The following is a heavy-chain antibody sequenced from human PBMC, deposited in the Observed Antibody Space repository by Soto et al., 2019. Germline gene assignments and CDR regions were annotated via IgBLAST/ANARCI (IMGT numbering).Heavy chain of an antibody. D-gene: IGHD6-13*01. J-gene: IGHJ2*01. V-gene: IGHV3-30-3*01. CDR1: GFTFSSYA. CDR3: ARENVAAAGTWYFDL. Sequence: QVQLVESGGGVVQPGRSLRLSCAASGFTFSSYAMHWVRQAPGKGLEWVAVISYDGSNKYYADSVKGRFTISRDNSKNTLYLQMNSLRAEDTAVYYCARENVAAAGTWYFDLWGRGTLVTVSS. CDR2: ISYDGSNK.